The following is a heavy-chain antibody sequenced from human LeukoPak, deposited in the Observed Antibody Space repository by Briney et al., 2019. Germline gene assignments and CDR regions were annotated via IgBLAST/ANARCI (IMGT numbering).Heavy chain of an antibody. Sequence: GGSLRLSCAASGFTFSSYAMSWVRQAPGKELEWVSAISGSGGSTYYADSVKGRFTISRDNSKNTLYLQMNSLRAEDTAVYYCAKDYGDYVFYFDYWGQGTLVTVSS. J-gene: IGHJ4*02. D-gene: IGHD4-17*01. CDR3: AKDYGDYVFYFDY. V-gene: IGHV3-23*01. CDR2: ISGSGGST. CDR1: GFTFSSYA.